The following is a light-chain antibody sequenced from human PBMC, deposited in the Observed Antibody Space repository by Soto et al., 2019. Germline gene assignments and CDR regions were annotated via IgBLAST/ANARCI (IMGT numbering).Light chain of an antibody. Sequence: DIQLTQSPSFLSASLGDRVTITCRASQGIGSFLAWYQQKPGIAPRLLIYSASTLQSGVSLRFSGSGSGTEFTLTISSLQSEDFATYYCQQFNSYPPTFGQGTKLEIK. CDR3: QQFNSYPPT. J-gene: IGKJ1*01. V-gene: IGKV1-9*01. CDR1: QGIGSF. CDR2: SAS.